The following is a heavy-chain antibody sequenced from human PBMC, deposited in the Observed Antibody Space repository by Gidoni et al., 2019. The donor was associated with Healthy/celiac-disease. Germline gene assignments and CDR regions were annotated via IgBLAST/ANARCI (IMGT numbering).Heavy chain of an antibody. Sequence: QVQLQQWGAGLLKPSETLSLTCAVHGGPFSGYYWSWIRQPPGKGLEWIGEINHSGSTNYNPSLKSRVTISVDTSKNQFSLKLSSVTAADTAVYYCASSWGFYYYYYMDVWGKGTTVTVSS. CDR3: ASSWGFYYYYYMDV. CDR2: INHSGST. V-gene: IGHV4-34*01. D-gene: IGHD3-16*01. J-gene: IGHJ6*03. CDR1: GGPFSGYY.